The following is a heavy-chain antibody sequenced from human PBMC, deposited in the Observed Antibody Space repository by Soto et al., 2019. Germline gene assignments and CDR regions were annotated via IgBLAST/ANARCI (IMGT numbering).Heavy chain of an antibody. CDR1: GGTFSRHA. CDR3: ARGWGYDSNDYYYAY. J-gene: IGHJ4*02. D-gene: IGHD3-22*01. V-gene: IGHV1-69*01. Sequence: QVQLVQSGAEVRKTGSSVKVSCKASGGTFSRHAISWVRQAPGQGLEWMGGIIPIFGTANHAKKLQGRVTIIADESTSTVYIELSSLRSEDTAMYYCARGWGYDSNDYYYAYWGQGTLVIVPS. CDR2: IIPIFGTA.